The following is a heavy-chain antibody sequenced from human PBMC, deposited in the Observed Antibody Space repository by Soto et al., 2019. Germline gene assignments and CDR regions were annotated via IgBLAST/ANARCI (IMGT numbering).Heavy chain of an antibody. CDR3: ASELFRAMDV. Sequence: LGGSLRLSCAASGFTFSSYAIHWVRQAPGKGLEYVSAISSNGGSTYYANSVKGRFTISRDNSKNTLYLQMGSLRAEDMAVYYCASELFRAMDVWGKGTTDIVSS. CDR1: GFTFSSYA. CDR2: ISSNGGST. J-gene: IGHJ6*03. V-gene: IGHV3-64*01.